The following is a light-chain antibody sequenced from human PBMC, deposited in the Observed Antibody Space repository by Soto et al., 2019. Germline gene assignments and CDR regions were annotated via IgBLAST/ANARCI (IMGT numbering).Light chain of an antibody. J-gene: IGKJ4*01. CDR1: QDISNY. CDR3: QQYDNPPLT. V-gene: IGKV1-33*01. Sequence: DLQMTQSPSCLSASVGDRFTITCQASQDISNYLNWYQQKPGKAPKLLIYDASNLETGVPSRLSGSGSGTDFTFTISSLKPEDIATYYCQQYDNPPLTFGGGTQVDIK. CDR2: DAS.